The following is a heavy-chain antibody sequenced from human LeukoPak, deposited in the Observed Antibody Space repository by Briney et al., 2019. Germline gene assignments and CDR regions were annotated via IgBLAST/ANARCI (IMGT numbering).Heavy chain of an antibody. CDR2: IRYDGSNK. CDR1: GFIFSSYG. CDR3: AKDRGRAFYYGSGNYFAKASDY. D-gene: IGHD3-10*01. V-gene: IGHV3-30*02. J-gene: IGHJ4*02. Sequence: GGSLRLSCGASGFIFSSYGMTWVRQAPGKGLEWMAFIRYDGSNKYYADSVKGRFTISRDNSKNTLYLQMNSLRAEDTAVYYCAKDRGRAFYYGSGNYFAKASDYWGQGTLVTVSS.